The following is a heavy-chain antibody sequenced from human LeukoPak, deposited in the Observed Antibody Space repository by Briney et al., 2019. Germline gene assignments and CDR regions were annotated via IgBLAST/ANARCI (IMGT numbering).Heavy chain of an antibody. D-gene: IGHD1-26*01. V-gene: IGHV4-4*07. Sequence: PSETLSLTCTVSGDSISSYFWSWIRQPAGKGLEWIGRIPTSGTTNYNASLKSRLTMSLDTSKHQFSLNLTSVTAADTAVYYCAREVGSTGRALDIWGQGTMVTVSS. CDR1: GDSISSYF. J-gene: IGHJ3*02. CDR2: IPTSGTT. CDR3: AREVGSTGRALDI.